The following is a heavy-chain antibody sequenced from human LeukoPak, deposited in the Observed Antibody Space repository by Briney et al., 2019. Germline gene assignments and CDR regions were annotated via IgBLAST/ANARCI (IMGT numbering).Heavy chain of an antibody. V-gene: IGHV1-69*13. Sequence: SVKVSCKASGGTFSSYAISWVRQAPGQGLEWMGGIIPIFGTANYAQKFQGRVTITADESTSTAYMELSSLRSEDTAVYYCASSRGYSYGYNYWGQGTLVTASS. CDR1: GGTFSSYA. J-gene: IGHJ4*02. D-gene: IGHD5-18*01. CDR3: ASSRGYSYGYNY. CDR2: IIPIFGTA.